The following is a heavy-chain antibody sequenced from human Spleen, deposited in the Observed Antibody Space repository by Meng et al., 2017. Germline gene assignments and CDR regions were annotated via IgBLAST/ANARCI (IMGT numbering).Heavy chain of an antibody. CDR2: IKQDGSDK. V-gene: IGHV3-7*03. CDR3: AKDSYGDYESSGYYDY. D-gene: IGHD3-22*01. Sequence: GGSLRLSCAASGFTFSNYWMTWVRQAPGKGLEWVANIKQDGSDKYYVDSVKGRFTISRDNAKNSVYLQMNSLRAEDMALYYCAKDSYGDYESSGYYDYWGQGTLVTVSS. J-gene: IGHJ4*02. CDR1: GFTFSNYW.